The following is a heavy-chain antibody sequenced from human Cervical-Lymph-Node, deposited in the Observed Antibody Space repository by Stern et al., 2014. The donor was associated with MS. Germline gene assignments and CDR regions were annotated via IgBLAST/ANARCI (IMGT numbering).Heavy chain of an antibody. Sequence: VQLVESGAEVKKPGASVKVSCKASGYTFTSYDINWVRQATGQGPEWMGWMNPNSGHTGYAQKFQGRVTMTRNTSISTVYMELSSLRSDDTAVYYCARGYYDSSGPAGFDSWGRGTLVTVSS. CDR2: MNPNSGHT. CDR1: GYTFTSYD. J-gene: IGHJ4*02. D-gene: IGHD3-22*01. V-gene: IGHV1-8*01. CDR3: ARGYYDSSGPAGFDS.